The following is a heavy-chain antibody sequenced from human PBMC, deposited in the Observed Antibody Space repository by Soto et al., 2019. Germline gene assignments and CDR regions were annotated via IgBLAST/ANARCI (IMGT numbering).Heavy chain of an antibody. J-gene: IGHJ6*02. CDR2: ISYDGSNK. Sequence: QLQLVESGGGVVQPGTSLRLSCTASGSTFSNYIMHWVRQAPGKGLDWVAFISYDGSNKDYADSVEGRFTISRDNSKSTLYLQLSSLRPEYTAVYYCAGADHYYALGVWGQGTTVTVSS. CDR3: AGADHYYALGV. CDR1: GSTFSNYI. V-gene: IGHV3-30-3*01.